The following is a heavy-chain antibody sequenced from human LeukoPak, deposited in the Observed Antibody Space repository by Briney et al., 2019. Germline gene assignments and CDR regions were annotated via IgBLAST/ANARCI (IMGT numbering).Heavy chain of an antibody. CDR3: AKVGPAAIYDYGMDV. Sequence: SGGSLRLSCAASGFTFSSYGMHWVRQAPGKGLEWVAVISYDGSNKYYADSVKGRFTISRDNSKNTLYLQMNSLRAEDTAVYYCAKVGPAAIYDYGMDVWGQGTTVTVSS. CDR2: ISYDGSNK. D-gene: IGHD2-2*01. J-gene: IGHJ6*02. V-gene: IGHV3-30*18. CDR1: GFTFSSYG.